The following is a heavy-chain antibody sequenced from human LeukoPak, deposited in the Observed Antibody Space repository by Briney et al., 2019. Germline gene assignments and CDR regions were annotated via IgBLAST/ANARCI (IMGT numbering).Heavy chain of an antibody. J-gene: IGHJ5*02. Sequence: SETLSLTCAVYGGSFSGYYWSWIRQPPGKGLEWIGEINHSGSTNYNPSLKSRVTISVDTSKNQFSLKLSSVTAADTAVYYCAREGSGSYWVWFDPWGQGTLVTVSS. V-gene: IGHV4-34*01. D-gene: IGHD3-10*01. CDR3: AREGSGSYWVWFDP. CDR1: GGSFSGYY. CDR2: INHSGST.